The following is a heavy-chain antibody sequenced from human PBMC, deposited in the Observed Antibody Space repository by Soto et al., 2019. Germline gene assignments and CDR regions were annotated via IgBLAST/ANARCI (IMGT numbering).Heavy chain of an antibody. J-gene: IGHJ5*02. CDR2: IYYSGST. CDR3: ARQRSAAGKRYWFDP. V-gene: IGHV4-39*01. D-gene: IGHD6-13*01. CDR1: GGSISSSSYY. Sequence: QLQLQESGPGLVKPSETLSLTCTVSGGSISSSSYYWGWIRQPPGKGLEWIGSIYYSGSTYYNPSLKSRVTISGDTSKNQFSLKLSSVTAADTAVYYCARQRSAAGKRYWFDPWGQGTLVTVSS.